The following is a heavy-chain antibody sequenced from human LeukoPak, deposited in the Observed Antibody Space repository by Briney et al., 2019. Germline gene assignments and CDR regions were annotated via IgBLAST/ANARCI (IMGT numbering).Heavy chain of an antibody. CDR2: ISSSSSYI. Sequence: KTGGSLRLSCAASGFTFSSYGMHWVRQAPGKGLEWVSSISSSSSYIYYADSVKGRFTISRDNAKNSLYLQMNSLRAEDTAVYYCARDLHVVVVAAPSYYYYGMDVWGQGTTVTVSS. CDR3: ARDLHVVVVAAPSYYYYGMDV. J-gene: IGHJ6*02. D-gene: IGHD2-15*01. CDR1: GFTFSSYG. V-gene: IGHV3-21*01.